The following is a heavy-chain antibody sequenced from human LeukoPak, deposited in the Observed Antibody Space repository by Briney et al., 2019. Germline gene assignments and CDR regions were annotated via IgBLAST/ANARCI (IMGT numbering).Heavy chain of an antibody. D-gene: IGHD3-10*01. J-gene: IGHJ4*02. CDR3: VRSPTSGTYYNRPYYFDY. CDR1: GYTFTAYP. CDR2: INPNRGET. Sequence: ASVKVSCKASGYTFTAYPLHWVRQAPGQGLEWMGWINPNRGETDYAQNFQGRVTMTRDTSINTAYMDLNRLRPDDTAVYYCVRSPTSGTYYNRPYYFDYWGQGTLVTVSS. V-gene: IGHV1-2*02.